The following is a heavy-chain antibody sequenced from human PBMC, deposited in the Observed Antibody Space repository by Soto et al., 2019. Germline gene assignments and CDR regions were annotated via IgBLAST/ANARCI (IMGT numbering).Heavy chain of an antibody. CDR3: ARGASIVVPGTSFVY. D-gene: IGHD6-19*01. Sequence: QVQLVESGGGVVQPGRSLRLSCEASGFTFSSHSMHWVRQAPGKGLEWVAVIAFDGSYKYYADSVKGRFTISRDNSKSTLYLQMNSLRPEDTAVYYCARGASIVVPGTSFVYWGQGTLVTVSS. CDR2: IAFDGSYK. CDR1: GFTFSSHS. J-gene: IGHJ4*02. V-gene: IGHV3-30*04.